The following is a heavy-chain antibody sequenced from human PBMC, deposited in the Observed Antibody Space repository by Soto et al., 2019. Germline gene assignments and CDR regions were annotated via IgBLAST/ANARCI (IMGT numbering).Heavy chain of an antibody. CDR1: GFTFRNYG. V-gene: IGHV3-30*03. CDR3: ARDDEGGSYCDLGY. J-gene: IGHJ4*02. Sequence: PGGSLRLSCAASGFTFRNYGMNWVRQAPGKGLEWVAFILHGSNNKYYADSVKGRFTISRDNSKNTLYLQMNSLRTEDTAIYYCARDDEGGSYCDLGYWGQGTLVTVSS. D-gene: IGHD3-10*01. CDR2: ILHGSNNK.